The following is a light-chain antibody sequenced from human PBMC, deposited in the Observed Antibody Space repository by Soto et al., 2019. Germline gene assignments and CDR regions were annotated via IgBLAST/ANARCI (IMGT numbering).Light chain of an antibody. CDR3: QQSYDISPIT. V-gene: IGKV1-39*01. CDR2: AAS. J-gene: IGKJ5*01. Sequence: DIQMTQSPSSLSVSVGDRVSMTCRASETISTFLNWYQVKPGKAPKLLIYAASTLQDGVPSRFSGSGSGTDFTLTINSLQPEDFASYYCQQSYDISPITFGQGTLLEIK. CDR1: ETISTF.